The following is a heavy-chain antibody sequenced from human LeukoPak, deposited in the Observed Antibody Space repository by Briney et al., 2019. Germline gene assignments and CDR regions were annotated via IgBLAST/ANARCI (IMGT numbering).Heavy chain of an antibody. CDR1: GGSFSGYY. D-gene: IGHD1-26*01. Sequence: PSETLSLTCTVSGGSFSGYYWSWIRQPPGEGLEWIGFIYTSGSPSYKPSLKSRVTISIDTSNNQFSLRLSSVTAADTAVYYCARQATSASYSYDYWGQGTLATVSS. V-gene: IGHV4-4*09. CDR3: ARQATSASYSYDY. CDR2: IYTSGSP. J-gene: IGHJ4*02.